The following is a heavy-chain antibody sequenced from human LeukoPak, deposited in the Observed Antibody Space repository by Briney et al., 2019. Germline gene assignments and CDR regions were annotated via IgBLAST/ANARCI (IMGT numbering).Heavy chain of an antibody. D-gene: IGHD3-3*01. CDR2: IVPIFGRT. V-gene: IGHV1-69*13. CDR3: ARAKGLDYWSGYYY. J-gene: IGHJ4*02. Sequence: GASVKVSCKASGDSFSTYTLNWVRQAPGQGLEWMGEIVPIFGRTKYAQRFQGRVTITADDSTTTVYMELSSLKSDDTAVYYCARAKGLDYWSGYYYWGQGSLVTVSS. CDR1: GDSFSTYT.